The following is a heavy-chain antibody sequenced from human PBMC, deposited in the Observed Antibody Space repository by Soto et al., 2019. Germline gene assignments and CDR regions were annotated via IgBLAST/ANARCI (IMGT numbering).Heavy chain of an antibody. Sequence: EVQLVESGGGLVKPGGSLRLSCAASGFTFTRYSMNWVRQAPGKGLEWVSSISSTTNYIYYAHSMKGRFTVSRDNAKNSVYLEMNSLSAEDTAVYYCARESEDLTSTFDYWGQGTLVTVSS. CDR1: GFTFTRYS. J-gene: IGHJ4*02. CDR2: ISSTTNYI. V-gene: IGHV3-21*01. CDR3: ARESEDLTSTFDY.